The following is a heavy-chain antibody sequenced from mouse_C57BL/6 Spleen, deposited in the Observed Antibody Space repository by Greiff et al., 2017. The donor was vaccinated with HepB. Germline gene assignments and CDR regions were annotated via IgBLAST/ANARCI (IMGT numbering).Heavy chain of an antibody. CDR1: GYTFTSYW. J-gene: IGHJ3*01. D-gene: IGHD6-1*01. CDR3: AREDASDGGFAY. V-gene: IGHV1-64*01. Sequence: QVQLQQPGAELVKPGASVKLSCKASGYTFTSYWMHWVKQRPGQGLEWIGMIHPNSGSTNYNEKFKSKATLTVDKSSSTAYMQLSSLTSEDSAVYHCAREDASDGGFAYWGQGTLVTVSA. CDR2: IHPNSGST.